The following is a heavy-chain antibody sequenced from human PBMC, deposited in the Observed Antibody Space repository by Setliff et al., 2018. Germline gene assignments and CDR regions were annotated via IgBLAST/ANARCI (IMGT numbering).Heavy chain of an antibody. CDR2: IYYSGNT. CDR3: ARVPRFTDTRNAFDI. J-gene: IGHJ3*02. CDR1: GGSISSGGYY. Sequence: SETLSLTCTVSGGSISSGGYYRSWIRQHPGKGLEWIGYIYYSGNTYYNPSLKSRVTISVDTSKNQFSLKLSSVTAADTAVYYCARVPRFTDTRNAFDIWGQGTMVTVSS. V-gene: IGHV4-31*03. D-gene: IGHD5-18*01.